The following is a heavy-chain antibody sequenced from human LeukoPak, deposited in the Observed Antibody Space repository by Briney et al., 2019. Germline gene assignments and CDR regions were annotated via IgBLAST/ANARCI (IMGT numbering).Heavy chain of an antibody. CDR3: AREGPSAATDY. J-gene: IGHJ4*02. D-gene: IGHD6-13*01. CDR1: GGSISSYY. Sequence: SETLSLTCTASGGSISSYYWSWIRQPPGKGLEWIGYIYYSGSTNYNPSLKSRVTISVDTSKNQFSLKLSSVTAADTAVYYCAREGPSAATDYWGQGTLVTVSS. CDR2: IYYSGST. V-gene: IGHV4-59*01.